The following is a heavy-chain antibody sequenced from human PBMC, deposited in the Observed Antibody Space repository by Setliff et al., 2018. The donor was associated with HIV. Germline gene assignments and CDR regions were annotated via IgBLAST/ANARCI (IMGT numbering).Heavy chain of an antibody. CDR3: ARVQMAYAAFDV. Sequence: GASVKVSCKASGYTFTGYYMHWVRQAPGQGLEWMGRINPNSGGTNYAQKFQGRVTLSVDTSKHQFSLKLSSVTAADTAVYYCARVQMAYAAFDVWGQGTMVTVSS. V-gene: IGHV1-2*06. CDR2: INPNSGGT. J-gene: IGHJ3*01. CDR1: GYTFTGYY. D-gene: IGHD4-17*01.